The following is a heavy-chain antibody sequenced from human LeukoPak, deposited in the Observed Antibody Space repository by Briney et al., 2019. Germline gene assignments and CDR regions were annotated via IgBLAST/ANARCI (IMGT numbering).Heavy chain of an antibody. V-gene: IGHV1-69*13. D-gene: IGHD6-19*01. Sequence: GASVKVSCKASGGTFSSYAISWVRQAPGQGLEWMGGIIPIFGTANYTQKFQGRVTNTADESTSTAYMELSSLRSEDTAVYYCARFTGLSSGWLWAWDYYYYGMDVWGQGTTVTVSS. CDR3: ARFTGLSSGWLWAWDYYYYGMDV. CDR1: GGTFSSYA. CDR2: IIPIFGTA. J-gene: IGHJ6*02.